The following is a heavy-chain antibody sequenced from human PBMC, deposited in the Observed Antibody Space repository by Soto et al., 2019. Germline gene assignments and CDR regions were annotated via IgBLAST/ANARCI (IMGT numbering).Heavy chain of an antibody. D-gene: IGHD3-9*01. J-gene: IGHJ3*02. CDR2: IKRDGSAK. Sequence: LRLSCAASGFTLSTYWMSWVRQAPGKGLQWVANIKRDGSAKYYVDSVKGRFTISRDNAKNSLYLQMNSLRAEDTAVYYCASGLGLGDAFDIWGQGTMVTVSS. CDR1: GFTLSTYW. CDR3: ASGLGLGDAFDI. V-gene: IGHV3-7*01.